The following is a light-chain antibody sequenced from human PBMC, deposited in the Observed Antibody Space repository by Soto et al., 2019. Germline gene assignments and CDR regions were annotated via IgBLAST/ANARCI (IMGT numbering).Light chain of an antibody. CDR3: CSYAGTGIV. J-gene: IGLJ2*01. CDR2: EGS. V-gene: IGLV2-23*01. Sequence: QSALTQPASVSGSPGQSITISCTRTSSDVGSYNLVSWYQRHPDQAPKLIIYEGSKRPSGVSNRFSGSKSGNTASLTISGLQAEDEAEYYCCSYAGTGIVFSGGTKLTVL. CDR1: SSDVGSYNL.